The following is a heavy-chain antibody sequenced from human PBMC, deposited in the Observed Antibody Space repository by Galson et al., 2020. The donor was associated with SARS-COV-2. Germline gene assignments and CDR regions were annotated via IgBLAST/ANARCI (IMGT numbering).Heavy chain of an antibody. D-gene: IGHD6-13*01. CDR1: GFTFSNSG. V-gene: IGHV3-30*02. CDR2: IRYDGQSK. CDR3: AKDKTTSATGGLGYFDY. Sequence: GGSLRLSCAASGFTFSNSGIHWVRQGPGKGLEWVAFIRYDGQSKYYGDSVRGRFTVSRDDSKNTVYLQMNSLRNEDTAVYYCAKDKTTSATGGLGYFDYWGQGTLVTVSP. J-gene: IGHJ4*02.